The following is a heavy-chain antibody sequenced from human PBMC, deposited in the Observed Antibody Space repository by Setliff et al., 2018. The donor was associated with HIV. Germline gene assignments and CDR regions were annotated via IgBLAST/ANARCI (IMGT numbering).Heavy chain of an antibody. CDR1: GGSITSGSYY. CDR3: ARGNDRLVGGKHLDY. CDR2: IYSNGRT. D-gene: IGHD1-26*01. Sequence: SETLSLTCTVSGGSITSGSYYWSWIRQPAGKGLEWIERIYSNGRTTHNPSLKSRVTISRDTSENQFSLRLSSVTAADTAVYYCARGNDRLVGGKHLDYWGQGALVTVSS. V-gene: IGHV4-61*02. J-gene: IGHJ4*02.